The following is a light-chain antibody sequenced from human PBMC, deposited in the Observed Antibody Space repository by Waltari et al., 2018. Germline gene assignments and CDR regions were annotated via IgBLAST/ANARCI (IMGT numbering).Light chain of an antibody. J-gene: IGLJ3*02. CDR2: EVS. V-gene: IGLV2-14*01. CDR3: SSYTSSSTWV. Sequence: QSALTQPASVSGSPGQSITISCTGTSSDVGDYNYVSWYQQHPGKAPKLMIYEVSNRPSGVSNRFSGSESGNTASLTISGLQAEDEADYYCSSYTSSSTWVFGRGTKLTVL. CDR1: SSDVGDYNY.